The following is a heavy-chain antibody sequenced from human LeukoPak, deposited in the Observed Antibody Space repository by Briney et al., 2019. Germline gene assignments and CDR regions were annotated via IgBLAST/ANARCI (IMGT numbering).Heavy chain of an antibody. D-gene: IGHD4-23*01. CDR1: GGSISSYY. V-gene: IGHV4-59*08. J-gene: IGHJ4*02. CDR3: ARLDDYGGNSR. CDR2: IYYSGST. Sequence: SETLSLTCTVSGGSISSYYWSWIRQPAGKGLEWIGYIYYSGSTNYNPSLKSRVTISVDTSKNQFSLKLSSVTAADTAVYYCARLDDYGGNSRWGQGTLVTVSS.